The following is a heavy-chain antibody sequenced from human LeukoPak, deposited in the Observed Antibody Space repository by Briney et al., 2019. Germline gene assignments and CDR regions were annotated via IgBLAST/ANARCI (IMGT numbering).Heavy chain of an antibody. J-gene: IGHJ4*02. CDR1: GFTFSSYE. CDR2: ISSSGSTI. D-gene: IGHD5-12*01. V-gene: IGHV3-48*03. CDR3: AREGRLYSGYESYFDY. Sequence: PGGSLRLSCAASGFTFSSYEMNWVRQAPGKGLEWVSYISSSGSTIYYADSVKGRFTISRDNAKNSLYLQMNSLRAEDTAVYYCAREGRLYSGYESYFDYWGQGTLVTVSS.